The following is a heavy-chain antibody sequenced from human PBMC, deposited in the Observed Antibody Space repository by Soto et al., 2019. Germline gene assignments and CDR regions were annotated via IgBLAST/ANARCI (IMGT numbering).Heavy chain of an antibody. CDR1: GCSISSYY. J-gene: IGHJ3*02. D-gene: IGHD3-22*01. CDR2: IYYSGST. CDR3: ARFRGSGYYGDAFDI. Sequence: ASETLSLTCTVSGCSISSYYWSWIRQPPGKGLEWIGYIYYSGSTNYNPSLKSRVTISVDTSKNQFSLKLSSVTAADTAVYYCARFRGSGYYGDAFDIWGQGTMVTVS. V-gene: IGHV4-59*01.